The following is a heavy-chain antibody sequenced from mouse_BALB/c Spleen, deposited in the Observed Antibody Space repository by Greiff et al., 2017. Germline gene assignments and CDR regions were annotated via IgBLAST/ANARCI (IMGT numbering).Heavy chain of an antibody. J-gene: IGHJ3*01. CDR3: ARHERSSWFAY. D-gene: IGHD1-1*01. V-gene: IGHV5-12-1*01. Sequence: DVQLVESGGDLVKPGGSLKLSCAASGFTFSSYDMSWVRQTPEKRLEWVAYISSGGGSTYYPDTVKGRFTISRDNAKNTLYLQMSSLKSEDTAMYYCARHERSSWFAYWGQGTLVTVSA. CDR1: GFTFSSYD. CDR2: ISSGGGST.